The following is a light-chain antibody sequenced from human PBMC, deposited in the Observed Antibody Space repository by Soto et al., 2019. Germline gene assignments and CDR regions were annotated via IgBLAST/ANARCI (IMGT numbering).Light chain of an antibody. J-gene: IGKJ4*01. CDR2: DTS. CDR3: QQYNSWPLT. Sequence: MVITHSPATLSVSPMERARLSYSASRSVSSKLAWYQQNPGQAPRLLIYDTSTRATGIPARCSGSGSWTEFTLTISSLQSEDFAVYYCQQYNSWPLTFGGGTKVDIK. CDR1: RSVSSK. V-gene: IGKV3-15*01.